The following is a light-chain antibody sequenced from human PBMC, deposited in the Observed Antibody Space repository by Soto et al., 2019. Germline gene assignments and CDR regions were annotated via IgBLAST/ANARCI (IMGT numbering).Light chain of an antibody. CDR1: IGDIGSYNR. J-gene: IGLJ6*01. V-gene: IGLV2-14*01. CDR3: RSYTNVSTRDCV. CDR2: EVT. Sequence: QSVLTQPASVSGSPRQSITISCTGTIGDIGSYNRVSWYQQHPGKHPKLIIYEVTDRPSGVSNPFSGSKSGNTASLTISEIQAQDEAKYCCRSYTNVSTRDCVVGNGTKVTVL.